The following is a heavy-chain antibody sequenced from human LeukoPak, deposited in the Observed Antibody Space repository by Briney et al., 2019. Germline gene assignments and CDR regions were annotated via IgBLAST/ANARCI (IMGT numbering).Heavy chain of an antibody. CDR2: ISSSSSYI. CDR3: AKAAGATGWYFDL. V-gene: IGHV3-21*01. J-gene: IGHJ2*01. CDR1: GFTFSSYS. Sequence: GGSLRLSCAASGFTFSSYSMNWVRQAPGKGLEWVSFISSSSSYIYYADSVKGRFTISRDNAKNSLYLQMNSLRAEDTAVYYCAKAAGATGWYFDLWGRGTLVTVSS. D-gene: IGHD5-12*01.